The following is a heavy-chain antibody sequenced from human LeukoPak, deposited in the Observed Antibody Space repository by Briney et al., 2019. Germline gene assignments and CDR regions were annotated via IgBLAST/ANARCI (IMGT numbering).Heavy chain of an antibody. J-gene: IGHJ3*02. Sequence: GGSLRLSCAASGFTFSSYEMNWVRQAPGKGLEWVSYISSSGSTIYYADSVKGRFTISRDNAKNSLYLQMNSLRSEDTAVYYCARDQDGDYVIHDAFDTWGQGTMVTVSS. D-gene: IGHD4-17*01. V-gene: IGHV3-48*03. CDR3: ARDQDGDYVIHDAFDT. CDR1: GFTFSSYE. CDR2: ISSSGSTI.